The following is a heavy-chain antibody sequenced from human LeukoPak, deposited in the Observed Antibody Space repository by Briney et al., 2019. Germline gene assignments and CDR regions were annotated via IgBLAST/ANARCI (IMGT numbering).Heavy chain of an antibody. CDR3: AREAGLDHY. CDR2: INSSGANI. J-gene: IGHJ4*02. V-gene: IGHV3-21*06. D-gene: IGHD3/OR15-3a*01. Sequence: GGSLRLSCVASGFTFSRYFMNWVRQAPGKGLEWVSSINSSGANIYYADSVKGRFVISRDNAKNSVYLQMNRLRGEDTAVYYCAREAGLDHYWGQGTLVTVSS. CDR1: GFTFSRYF.